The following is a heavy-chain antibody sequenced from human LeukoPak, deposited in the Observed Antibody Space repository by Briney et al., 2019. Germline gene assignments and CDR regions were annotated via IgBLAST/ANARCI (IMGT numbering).Heavy chain of an antibody. J-gene: IGHJ6*02. CDR1: GGSFSGYY. CDR2: INHSGST. V-gene: IGHV4-34*01. D-gene: IGHD1-26*01. Sequence: PSETLSLTCAVYGGSFSGYYWSWIRQPPGKGLEWIGEINHSGSTNYNPSLRSRVTISVDTSKNQFSLKLSSVTAADTAVYYCARDAPVGAEREGYYGMDVWGQGTTVTVSS. CDR3: ARDAPVGAEREGYYGMDV.